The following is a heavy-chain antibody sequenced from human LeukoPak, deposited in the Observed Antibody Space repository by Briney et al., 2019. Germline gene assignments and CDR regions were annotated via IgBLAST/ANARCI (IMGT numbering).Heavy chain of an antibody. D-gene: IGHD2-2*02. J-gene: IGHJ4*02. V-gene: IGHV3-30-3*01. CDR3: ATSSYTGFDY. CDR1: GFTFSSYA. Sequence: GRSLRLSCAASGFTFSSYAMHWVRQAPGKGLEWVAVISCDGSNKYYADSVKGRFTISRDNSKNTLYLQMNSLRAEDTAVYYCATSSYTGFDYWGQGTLVTVSS. CDR2: ISCDGSNK.